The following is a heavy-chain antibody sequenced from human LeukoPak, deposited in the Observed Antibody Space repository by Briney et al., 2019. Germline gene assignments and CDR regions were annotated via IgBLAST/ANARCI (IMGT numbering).Heavy chain of an antibody. J-gene: IGHJ6*03. CDR3: TTEGSGYYLYYYYYMDV. Sequence: PGGSLRLSCAASGFTFSNAWMSWVRQAPGKGLEWVGRIKSKTDGGTTDYAAPVKGRFTIPRDDSKNTLYLQMNSLKTGDTAVYYCTTEGSGYYLYYYYYMDVWGKGTTVTVSS. V-gene: IGHV3-15*01. CDR2: IKSKTDGGTT. D-gene: IGHD3-22*01. CDR1: GFTFSNAW.